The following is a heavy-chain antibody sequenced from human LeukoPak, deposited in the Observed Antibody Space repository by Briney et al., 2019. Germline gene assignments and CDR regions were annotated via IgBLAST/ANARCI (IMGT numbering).Heavy chain of an antibody. V-gene: IGHV4-39*01. CDR2: IYYSGST. CDR3: ARSSYYYYGMDV. J-gene: IGHJ6*02. CDR1: GGSISSSSYY. Sequence: SSETLSLTCTVSGGSISSSSYYWGWIRQPPGKGLEWIGSIYYSGSTYYNPSLKSRVTISVDTSKNQFSLKLSSVTAADTAVYYCARSSYYYYGMDVWGQGTTATVSS.